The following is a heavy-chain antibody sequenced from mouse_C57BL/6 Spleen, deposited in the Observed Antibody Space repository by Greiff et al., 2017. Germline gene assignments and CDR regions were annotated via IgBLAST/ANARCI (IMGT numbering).Heavy chain of an antibody. CDR2: IHPNSGST. V-gene: IGHV1-64*01. CDR3: ARTPRDWYFDV. J-gene: IGHJ1*03. CDR1: GYTFTSYW. Sequence: QVQLQQPGAELVKPGASVQLSCKASGYTFTSYWMHWVKQRPGQGLEWIGMIHPNSGSTNYNEKFKSKATLTVDKSSSTAYMQLSSLTSEDSAVYYCARTPRDWYFDVWGTGTTVTVSS.